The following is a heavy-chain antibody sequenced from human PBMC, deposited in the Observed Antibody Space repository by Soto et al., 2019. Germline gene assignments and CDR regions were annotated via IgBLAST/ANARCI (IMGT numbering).Heavy chain of an antibody. CDR3: ARDCSSYSCSGWAY. Sequence: GGSLRLSCAASGFSLSSYAMTWGRQAPGKGLEWVSGITASGEKLYYADSVKGRFTVSRDNSKNTLYLQMHSLRADDTAVYYCARDCSSYSCSGWAYWGQGTLVTVSS. D-gene: IGHD2-2*01. V-gene: IGHV3-23*01. J-gene: IGHJ4*02. CDR2: ITASGEKL. CDR1: GFSLSSYA.